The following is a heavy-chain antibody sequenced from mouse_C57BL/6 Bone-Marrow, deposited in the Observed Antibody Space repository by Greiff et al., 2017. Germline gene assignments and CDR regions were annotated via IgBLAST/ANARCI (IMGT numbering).Heavy chain of an antibody. D-gene: IGHD1-1*01. Sequence: EVMLVESGPGLAKPSQTLSLTCSVTGYSITSDYWNWIRKFPGNKLEYMGYISYSGSTYYNPSLKSRISITRDTSKNQYYLQLNSVTTEDTATYYCARSYYGSSGYFDVWGTGTTVTVSS. J-gene: IGHJ1*03. V-gene: IGHV3-8*01. CDR3: ARSYYGSSGYFDV. CDR1: GYSITSDY. CDR2: ISYSGST.